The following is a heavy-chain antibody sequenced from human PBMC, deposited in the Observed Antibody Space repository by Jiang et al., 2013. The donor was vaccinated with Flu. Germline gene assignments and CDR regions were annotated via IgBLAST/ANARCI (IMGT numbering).Heavy chain of an antibody. CDR1: SYY. CDR2: INPSGGST. Sequence: SYYMHWVRQAPGQGLEWMGIINPSGGSTSYAQKFQGRVTMTRDTSTSTVYMELSSLRSEDTAVYYCASNMGANYGMDVWGQGTTVTVSS. V-gene: IGHV1-46*01. J-gene: IGHJ6*02. CDR3: ASNMGANYGMDV. D-gene: IGHD2/OR15-2a*01.